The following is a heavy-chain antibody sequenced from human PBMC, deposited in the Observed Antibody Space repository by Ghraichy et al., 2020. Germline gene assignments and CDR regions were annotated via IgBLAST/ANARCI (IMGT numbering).Heavy chain of an antibody. Sequence: SETLSLTCTVSGGSISSYYWSWIRQPPGKGLEWIGYIYYSGSTNYNPSLKSRVTISVDTSKNQFSLKLSSVTAADTAVYYCAKAGVRYDFWSDFPFDLWGRGTLVTVSS. CDR3: AKAGVRYDFWSDFPFDL. CDR2: IYYSGST. J-gene: IGHJ2*01. D-gene: IGHD3-3*01. V-gene: IGHV4-59*01. CDR1: GGSISSYY.